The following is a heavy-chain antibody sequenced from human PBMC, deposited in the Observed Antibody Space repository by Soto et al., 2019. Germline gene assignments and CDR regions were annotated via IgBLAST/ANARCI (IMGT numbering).Heavy chain of an antibody. CDR3: LTSTYYYDSSGYYFVGEFDY. CDR2: IIPIFGTA. J-gene: IGHJ4*02. Sequence: QVQLVQSGAEVKKPGSSVKVSCKASGGTFSSYAISWVRQAPGPGLEWMGGIIPIFGTANYAQKFQGRVTITADKSTSTAYMELSSLRSEDTAVYYCLTSTYYYDSSGYYFVGEFDYWGQGTLVAVSS. D-gene: IGHD3-22*01. V-gene: IGHV1-69*06. CDR1: GGTFSSYA.